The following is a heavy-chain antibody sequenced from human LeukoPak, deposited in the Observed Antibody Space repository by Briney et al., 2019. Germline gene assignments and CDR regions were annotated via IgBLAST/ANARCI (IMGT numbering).Heavy chain of an antibody. D-gene: IGHD3-16*01. V-gene: IGHV3-53*01. CDR2: IYSGDTT. CDR3: ARGFRGIEDY. J-gene: IGHJ4*02. CDR1: GFTVSSNY. Sequence: GGSLRLSCAASGFTVSSNYMSWVRQAPGKGLEWVSIIYSGDTTYYADSVKGRFTISRDNAKNSLYLQMNSLRAEDTAVYYCARGFRGIEDYWGQGTLVTVSS.